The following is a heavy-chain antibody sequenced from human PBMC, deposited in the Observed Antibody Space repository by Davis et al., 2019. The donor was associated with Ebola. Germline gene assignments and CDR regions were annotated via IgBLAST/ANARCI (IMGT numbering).Heavy chain of an antibody. Sequence: LSLTCAASGFTFSSYSMNWVRQAPGKGLEWVSSISSSSSYIYYADSVKGRCTISRDNAKNSLYLQMNSLRAEDTAVYYCARDLYLGSWNYYGMDVWGQGTTVTVSS. D-gene: IGHD2-2*02. J-gene: IGHJ6*02. CDR1: GFTFSSYS. V-gene: IGHV3-21*01. CDR2: ISSSSSYI. CDR3: ARDLYLGSWNYYGMDV.